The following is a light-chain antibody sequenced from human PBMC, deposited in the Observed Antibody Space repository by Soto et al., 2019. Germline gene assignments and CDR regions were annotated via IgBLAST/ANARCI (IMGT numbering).Light chain of an antibody. Sequence: EIVLTQPPDTLPLSPGERATLSCRASQSVSSSYLAWYQQKPGQAPRLLIYGASSRAIGIPDRFSGSGSGTDFTLTISRLEPEDFAVYYCQQYGSSPATFGQGTKVDIK. V-gene: IGKV3-20*01. CDR3: QQYGSSPAT. CDR2: GAS. CDR1: QSVSSSY. J-gene: IGKJ1*01.